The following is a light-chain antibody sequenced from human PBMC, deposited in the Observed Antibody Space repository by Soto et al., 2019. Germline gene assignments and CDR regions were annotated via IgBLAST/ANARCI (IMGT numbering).Light chain of an antibody. J-gene: IGKJ2*01. V-gene: IGKV3-15*01. CDR2: GAS. CDR3: QQDNNWPNT. Sequence: EIVMTQSPATLSVSPGERATLSCRASQSVSSNLAWYQHMPGQAPTLLIYGASTRATGIPARFSGSESGPEFTLATSSLQSEDFALYYCQQDNNWPNTFTQGNKLEIK. CDR1: QSVSSN.